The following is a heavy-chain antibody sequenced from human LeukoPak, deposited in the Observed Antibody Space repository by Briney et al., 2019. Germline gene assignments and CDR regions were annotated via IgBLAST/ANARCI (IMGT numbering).Heavy chain of an antibody. J-gene: IGHJ4*02. V-gene: IGHV4-39*07. Sequence: SETLSLTSTVSGGSISSSSYYWGWIRQPPGKGLEWIGSIYYSGSTYYNPSLKSRVTISVDTSKNQFSLKLSSVTAADTAVYYCASEGWDYDILTGQEGIDYWGQGTLVTVSS. CDR2: IYYSGST. D-gene: IGHD3-9*01. CDR3: ASEGWDYDILTGQEGIDY. CDR1: GGSISSSSYY.